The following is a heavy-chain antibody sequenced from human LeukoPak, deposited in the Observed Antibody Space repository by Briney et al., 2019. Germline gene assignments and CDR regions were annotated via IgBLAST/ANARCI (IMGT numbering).Heavy chain of an antibody. D-gene: IGHD4-23*01. J-gene: IGHJ4*02. V-gene: IGHV3-30-3*01. CDR1: GFTFSSYA. CDR2: ISYDGSNE. Sequence: GRSLRLSCAASGFTFSSYAMHWVRQAPGKGLEWVAVISYDGSNEYYADSVKGRFTISRDNSKNTLYLQMNSLRAEDTAVYYCARGATVVILSTFDYWGQGTLVTVSS. CDR3: ARGATVVILSTFDY.